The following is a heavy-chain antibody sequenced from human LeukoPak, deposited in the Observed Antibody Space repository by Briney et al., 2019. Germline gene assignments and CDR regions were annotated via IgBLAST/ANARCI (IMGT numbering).Heavy chain of an antibody. Sequence: PGRSLRLSCAASGFTFSSYAMHWVRQAPGKGLEWVAVIWYDGSKKYYADSARGRFTISRDNSKNTLDLQMNRLRAEDTALYYCARDRCINDNCDSSSEYFQHWGQGTLVTVSS. CDR1: GFTFSSYA. J-gene: IGHJ1*01. CDR3: ARDRCINDNCDSSSEYFQH. D-gene: IGHD2-8*01. CDR2: IWYDGSKK. V-gene: IGHV3-33*01.